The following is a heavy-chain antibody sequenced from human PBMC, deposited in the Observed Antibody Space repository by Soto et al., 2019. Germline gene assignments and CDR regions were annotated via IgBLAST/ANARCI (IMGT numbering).Heavy chain of an antibody. CDR2: ISNTALTI. Sequence: GGSLRLSCAASGFTFSSYGMNWVRQAPGKGLEWVSYISNTALTIYYADSVKGRFTISRDNAKNSLYLQMNSLTADDTAVYHCARRVSSPSHFDFWGQGTLVTVSS. V-gene: IGHV3-48*01. CDR1: GFTFSSYG. J-gene: IGHJ4*02. CDR3: ARRVSSPSHFDF.